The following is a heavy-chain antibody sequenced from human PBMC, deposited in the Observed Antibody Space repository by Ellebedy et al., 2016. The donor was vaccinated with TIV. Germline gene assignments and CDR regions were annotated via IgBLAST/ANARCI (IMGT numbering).Heavy chain of an antibody. V-gene: IGHV3-13*05. J-gene: IGHJ6*02. D-gene: IGHD4-17*01. CDR1: GFTFSSYD. Sequence: GGSLRLSCAASGFTFSSYDMHWVRQATGKGLEWVSAIGTAGDPYYPCSVKGRFTISRENAKNSLYLQMNSLRAGDTAVYYCARMTTVTTGYYYGMDVWGQGTTVTVSS. CDR2: IGTAGDP. CDR3: ARMTTVTTGYYYGMDV.